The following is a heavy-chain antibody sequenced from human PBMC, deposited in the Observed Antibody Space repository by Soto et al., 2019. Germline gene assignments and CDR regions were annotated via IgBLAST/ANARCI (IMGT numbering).Heavy chain of an antibody. CDR2: ISPSGRTT. CDR3: ARHCAGDCSHAFDI. D-gene: IGHD2-21*02. CDR1: GGSFSGYY. J-gene: IGHJ3*02. Sequence: QVQLQQWGAGLLKPSETLSLTCAVYGGSFSGYYWSWIRQPPGKGLEWIGEISPSGRTTNYNPSLKSRVTISVKTSKNQFSLKLSSVTAADTAVYYCARHCAGDCSHAFDIWGQGTKVTVSS. V-gene: IGHV4-34*01.